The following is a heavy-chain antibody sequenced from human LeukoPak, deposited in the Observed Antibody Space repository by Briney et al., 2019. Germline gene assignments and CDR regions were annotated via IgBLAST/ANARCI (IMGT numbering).Heavy chain of an antibody. V-gene: IGHV7-4-1*02. CDR2: INTNTGNP. CDR1: GYSFTSYW. Sequence: GESLKISCKGSGYSFTSYWIGWVRQAPGQGLEWMGWINTNTGNPTYAQGFTGRFAFSLDTSVSTAYLQISSLKAEDTAVYYCARVTTVTPFDYWGQGTLVTVSS. CDR3: ARVTTVTPFDY. D-gene: IGHD4-17*01. J-gene: IGHJ4*02.